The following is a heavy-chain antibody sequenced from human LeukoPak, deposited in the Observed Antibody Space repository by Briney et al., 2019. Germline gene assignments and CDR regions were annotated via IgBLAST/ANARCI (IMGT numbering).Heavy chain of an antibody. V-gene: IGHV3-21*01. CDR1: GFTFSSYS. J-gene: IGHJ5*02. D-gene: IGHD2-2*01. Sequence: GGSLRLSCATSGFTFSSYSMNWVRQAPGKGLEWVSSISSSSSYIYYADSVKGRFTISRDNAKNSLYLQMNSLRAEDTAVYYCARGYQLPWYNWFDPWGQGTLVTVSS. CDR2: ISSSSSYI. CDR3: ARGYQLPWYNWFDP.